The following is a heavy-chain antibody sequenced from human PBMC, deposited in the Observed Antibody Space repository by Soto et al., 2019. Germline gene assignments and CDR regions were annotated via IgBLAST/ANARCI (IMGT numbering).Heavy chain of an antibody. V-gene: IGHV1-69*01. Sequence: QLQLVQSGAEVKKPGSSVKVSCKASGGFVRSDPISWVRQAPGQGPEWTGGIIPVFGSPAYAEKCQGRVTITADESSRTAYLELTSLKSEDTAVYFCAKGEGQWELPLWGQGTQVTVSS. CDR3: AKGEGQWELPL. J-gene: IGHJ4*02. CDR2: IIPVFGSP. D-gene: IGHD1-7*01. CDR1: GGFVRSDP.